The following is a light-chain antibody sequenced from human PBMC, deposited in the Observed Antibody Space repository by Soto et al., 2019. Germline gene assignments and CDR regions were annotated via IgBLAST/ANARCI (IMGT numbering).Light chain of an antibody. V-gene: IGKV1-17*03. Sequence: DIQMTQSPSAMSASVGDRVTITCRASQGIENHLAWFQQQPGKVPRRLIYSASSLESGVPSRFSGSGSGTEFTLTISNLQPEDFATYYCLQHNSYPRTFGQGTKVEI. CDR3: LQHNSYPRT. CDR1: QGIENH. J-gene: IGKJ1*01. CDR2: SAS.